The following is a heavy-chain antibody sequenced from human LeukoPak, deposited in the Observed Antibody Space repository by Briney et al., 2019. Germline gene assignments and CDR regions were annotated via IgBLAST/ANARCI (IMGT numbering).Heavy chain of an antibody. CDR1: GFTFSSYS. Sequence: GGSLRLSCAASGFTFSSYSMNWVPQAPGKGREGVSYISSSSSTIYYADSVKGRFTSSRDNAKNSLYLQMNSLRAEDTAVYYCARESANYIVVVVAANYYGMDVWGQGTTVTVSS. J-gene: IGHJ6*02. CDR3: ARESANYIVVVVAANYYGMDV. V-gene: IGHV3-48*01. CDR2: ISSSSSTI. D-gene: IGHD2-15*01.